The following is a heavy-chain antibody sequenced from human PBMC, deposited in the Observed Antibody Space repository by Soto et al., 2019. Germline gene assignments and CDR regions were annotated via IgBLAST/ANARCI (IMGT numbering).Heavy chain of an antibody. CDR3: ARGLYGDKREYFLD. CDR1: GFTFSSYS. CDR2: ISSGTSNI. V-gene: IGHV3-48*01. J-gene: IGHJ1*01. Sequence: PGGSLRLSCAASGFTFSSYSMSWVLQAPWKGLEWVSYISSGTSNIYYADSVKGRFTISRDNAKNSLYLQLNSLRAEDTAVYYCARGLYGDKREYFLDRCQGTLVNVAS. D-gene: IGHD4-17*01.